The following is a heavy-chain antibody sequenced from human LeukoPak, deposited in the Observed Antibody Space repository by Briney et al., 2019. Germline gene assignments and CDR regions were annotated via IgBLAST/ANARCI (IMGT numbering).Heavy chain of an antibody. D-gene: IGHD3-3*01. CDR1: GFPFSDYY. CDR2: INHSGST. V-gene: IGHV4-34*01. J-gene: IGHJ4*02. Sequence: GSLRLSCAASGFPFSDYYVLGIPQPPGKGLEWIGEINHSGSTNYNPSLKSRVTISVDTSKNQFSLKLSSVTAADTAVYYCARGRSYYDFWSGYYSPRDVDTATYYWGQGTLVTVSS. CDR3: ARGRSYYDFWSGYYSPRDVDTATYY.